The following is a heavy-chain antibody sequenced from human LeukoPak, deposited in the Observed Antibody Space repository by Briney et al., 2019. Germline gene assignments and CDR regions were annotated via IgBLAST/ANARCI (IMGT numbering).Heavy chain of an antibody. CDR3: ARTNPVYGDYDY. Sequence: GGSLRLSCAASGFTFSSYAMSWVRQAPGKGLEWVSAISGSGGSTYYADSVKGRFTISRDLARNTLLLQMHSLRADDTAVHYCARTNPVYGDYDYWGQGTLVTVSS. CDR2: ISGSGGST. J-gene: IGHJ4*02. V-gene: IGHV3-23*01. CDR1: GFTFSSYA. D-gene: IGHD4-17*01.